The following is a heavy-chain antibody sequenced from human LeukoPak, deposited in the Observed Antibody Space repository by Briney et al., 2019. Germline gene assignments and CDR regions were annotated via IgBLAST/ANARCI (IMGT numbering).Heavy chain of an antibody. Sequence: GSLRLSCAASGFIFRNYWMSWVRQVPGKALEWVAHIKQDGNEKHYVDSVNGRFTLSRDESKNSLYLQMNSLRVDDSAVYYCARGPNYGDRVDYFDYWGQGTLVTV. V-gene: IGHV3-7*01. J-gene: IGHJ4*02. D-gene: IGHD4-17*01. CDR1: GFIFRNYW. CDR3: ARGPNYGDRVDYFDY. CDR2: IKQDGNEK.